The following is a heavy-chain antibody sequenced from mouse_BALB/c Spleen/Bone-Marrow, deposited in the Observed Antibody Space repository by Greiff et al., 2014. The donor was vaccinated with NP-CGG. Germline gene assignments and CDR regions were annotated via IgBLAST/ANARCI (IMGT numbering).Heavy chain of an antibody. V-gene: IGHV5-15*02. D-gene: IGHD2-1*01. CDR1: GFTFSDYG. J-gene: IGHJ4*01. CDR2: ISNLAYSI. Sequence: DVQLVESGRGLVQPGGSRKLSCAASGFTFSDYGMAWVRQAPGKGPEWVAFISNLAYSIYYADTVTGRFTISRENAKNTLYLEMSSLRSEDTAMYYCATIYYGNSYAMDYWGQGTSVTVSS. CDR3: ATIYYGNSYAMDY.